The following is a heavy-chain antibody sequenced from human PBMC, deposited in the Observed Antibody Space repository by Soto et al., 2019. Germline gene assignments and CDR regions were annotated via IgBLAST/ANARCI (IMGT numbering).Heavy chain of an antibody. CDR2: ISGGGGFA. CDR3: ANYRGDFWSGYLTYYYYGMDV. D-gene: IGHD3-3*01. V-gene: IGHV3-23*01. Sequence: EVPLLETGGGLVQPGGSLRLSCAASGFTFNTYAMSWVRQAPGKGLEWVSSISGGGGFAFYADSVKGRFTISRDNSRDTLDLQMNSLRAEDTAVYYCANYRGDFWSGYLTYYYYGMDVWGQGTTVTVSS. J-gene: IGHJ6*02. CDR1: GFTFNTYA.